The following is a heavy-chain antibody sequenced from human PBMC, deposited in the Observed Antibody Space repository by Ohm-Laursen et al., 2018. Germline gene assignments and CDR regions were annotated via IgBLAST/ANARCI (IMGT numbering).Heavy chain of an antibody. D-gene: IGHD1-26*01. V-gene: IGHV3-74*01. CDR1: GFTFSTYW. CDR3: ARDIVGATLPGY. CDR2: INNDGSGT. J-gene: IGHJ4*02. Sequence: GSLRLSCAASGFTFSTYWMHWVRQAPGKGLMWVSRINNDGSGTTYADSVKGRFTISRDNAKNTLYLQMNRLRAEDTALYYCARDIVGATLPGYWGQGTLVTVSS.